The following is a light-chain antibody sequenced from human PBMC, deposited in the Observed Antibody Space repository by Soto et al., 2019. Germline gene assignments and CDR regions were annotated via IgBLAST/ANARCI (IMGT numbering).Light chain of an antibody. CDR2: DNN. J-gene: IGLJ2*01. CDR3: GTWDSSLSAVV. CDR1: SSNIGNNY. V-gene: IGLV1-51*01. Sequence: QSALTQPPSVSAAPGQKVTISCSGSSSNIGNNYVSWYQQFPGTAPKLLIYDNNKRPSGIPDRFSGSKSGTSATLDITGLQTGDEADYYCGTWDSSLSAVVFGGGTQLTV.